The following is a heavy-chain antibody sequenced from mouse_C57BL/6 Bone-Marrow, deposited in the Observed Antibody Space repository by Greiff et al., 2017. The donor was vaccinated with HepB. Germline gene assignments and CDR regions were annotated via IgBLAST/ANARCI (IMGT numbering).Heavy chain of an antibody. D-gene: IGHD2-3*01. J-gene: IGHJ2*01. CDR3: TTRGLLRYFDY. V-gene: IGHV14-4*01. CDR1: GFNIKDAY. Sequence: VQLKQSGAELVRPGASVKLSCTASGFNIKDAYMHWVKQRPEQGLEWIGWIDPENGDTEYASKFQGKATITADTSSNAAYLQLSSLTSEDTAVYFCTTRGLLRYFDYWGQGTTLTVSS. CDR2: IDPENGDT.